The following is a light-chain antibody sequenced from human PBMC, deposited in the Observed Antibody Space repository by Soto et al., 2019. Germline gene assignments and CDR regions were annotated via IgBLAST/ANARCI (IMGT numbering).Light chain of an antibody. CDR1: QSVLYNFNNKNQ. V-gene: IGKV4-1*01. CDR2: WAS. Sequence: DIVMTQSPDSLAVSLGERATINCKSSQSVLYNFNNKNQLVWYQQRPGQPPKLLIYWASTRESGVPDRFSGSGSGTDFTLTISSLQAEDVAVYYCQQYYSAPRTFGQGTTVEIK. J-gene: IGKJ1*01. CDR3: QQYYSAPRT.